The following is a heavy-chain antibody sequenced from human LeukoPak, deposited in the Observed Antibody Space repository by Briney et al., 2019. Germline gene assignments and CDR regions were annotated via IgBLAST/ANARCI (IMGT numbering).Heavy chain of an antibody. D-gene: IGHD2/OR15-2a*01. J-gene: IGHJ4*02. Sequence: PGGSLRLSCAASGLTFTKYWMHWVRQAPGKGLMWVSRVDFDGTGTTYADSVRGRFTISRDNAKNTVYLQMNRLRAEDTAVYFCATGLGFYYDYWGQGTLVTVSS. CDR2: VDFDGTGT. CDR3: ATGLGFYYDY. V-gene: IGHV3-74*03. CDR1: GLTFTKYW.